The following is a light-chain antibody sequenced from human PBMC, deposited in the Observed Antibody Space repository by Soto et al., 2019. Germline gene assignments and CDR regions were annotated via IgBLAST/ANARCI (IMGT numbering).Light chain of an antibody. CDR2: GTS. J-gene: IGKJ1*01. Sequence: EIVLTQSPGTLSLSPGESATLSCRASQSVSSNSLAWYRRNPGQPPSLLIYGTSTRATDIPRRFSGSGSGTAFTLTITRLEPEDFAVYFFQQYGDSPPTFGQGTKV. CDR3: QQYGDSPPT. CDR1: QSVSSNS. V-gene: IGKV3-20*01.